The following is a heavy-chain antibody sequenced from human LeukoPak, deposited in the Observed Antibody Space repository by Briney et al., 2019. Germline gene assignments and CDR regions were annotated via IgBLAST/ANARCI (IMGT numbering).Heavy chain of an antibody. CDR2: IYTSGST. Sequence: SETLSLTCTVSGGSISSGSYYWSWIRQPAGKGLEWIGRIYTSGSTNYNPSLKSRVTISVDTSKNQFSLKLSSVTAADTAVYYCARGYGSGSYFGVGYYYYYMDVRGKGTTVTISS. V-gene: IGHV4-61*02. CDR3: ARGYGSGSYFGVGYYYYYMDV. CDR1: GGSISSGSYY. D-gene: IGHD3-10*01. J-gene: IGHJ6*03.